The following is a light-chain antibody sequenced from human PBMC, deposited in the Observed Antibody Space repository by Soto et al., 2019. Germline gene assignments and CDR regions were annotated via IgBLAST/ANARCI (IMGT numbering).Light chain of an antibody. J-gene: IGKJ2*01. V-gene: IGKV1-39*01. CDR3: QQSYSTPPMYT. CDR2: AAS. CDR1: QSISSY. Sequence: DIQMTQSPSSLSASVGDRVTITCRASQSISSYLNWYQQKPGKALKLLIYAASSLQSGVPSRFSGSGSGTDFTPTISSLQPEDFATYYCQQSYSTPPMYTFGQGTKLEIK.